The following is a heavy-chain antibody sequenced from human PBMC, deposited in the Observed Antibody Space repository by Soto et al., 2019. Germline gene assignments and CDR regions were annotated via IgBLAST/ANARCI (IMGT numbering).Heavy chain of an antibody. CDR3: ARALSGRYYNFDF. J-gene: IGHJ4*02. D-gene: IGHD1-26*01. Sequence: ASVKVSCKASGYTFTRYYMHWVRQAPGQGLEWMGMINPNGGSTIYAQRFQGRVTMTTDTSTSTVYMELSSLTSEDTAVYYCARALSGRYYNFDFWGQGSLVTVSS. V-gene: IGHV1-46*01. CDR2: INPNGGST. CDR1: GYTFTRYY.